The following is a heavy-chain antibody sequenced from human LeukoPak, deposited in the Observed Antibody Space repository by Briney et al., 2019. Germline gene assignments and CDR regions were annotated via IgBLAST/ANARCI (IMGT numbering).Heavy chain of an antibody. CDR3: ARGSCSSTSCYVWPTSTFDY. CDR2: INPNSGGT. CDR1: VYTFTGYY. V-gene: IGHV1-2*06. D-gene: IGHD2-2*01. Sequence: GSSVKVSCKASVYTFTGYYMHWVRQAPGQGLEWMGRINPNSGGTNYAQKFQGRVTMTRDTSISTAYMELSRLRSDDTAVYYCARGSCSSTSCYVWPTSTFDYWGQGTLVTVSS. J-gene: IGHJ4*02.